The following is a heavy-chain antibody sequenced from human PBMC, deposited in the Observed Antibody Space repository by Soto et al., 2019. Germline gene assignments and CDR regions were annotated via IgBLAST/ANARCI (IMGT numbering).Heavy chain of an antibody. CDR2: INPNSGGT. CDR3: ARARGVDRSPNNNWFDP. V-gene: IGHV1-2*02. Sequence: ASVKVSCKASGYTFTGYYMHWVRQAPGQGLEWMGWINPNSGGTNYAQKFQGRVTMTRETSISTAYMELSRLRSDDTAVYYCARARGVDRSPNNNWFDPWGQGTLVTVSS. CDR1: GYTFTGYY. D-gene: IGHD5-12*01. J-gene: IGHJ5*02.